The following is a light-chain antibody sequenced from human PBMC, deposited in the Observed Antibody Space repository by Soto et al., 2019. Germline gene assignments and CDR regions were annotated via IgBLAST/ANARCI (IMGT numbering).Light chain of an antibody. V-gene: IGKV3-20*01. CDR3: QQYGSSRT. J-gene: IGKJ1*01. Sequence: EIVLTQSPGTLSLSPGERATLSSRASQSVSSTYLAWYQQKPGQAPRLLIYGASSRATGIPDRFSGSGSGTDFTLTISRLEPEDFAVYYCQQYGSSRTFGQGTKVEI. CDR2: GAS. CDR1: QSVSSTY.